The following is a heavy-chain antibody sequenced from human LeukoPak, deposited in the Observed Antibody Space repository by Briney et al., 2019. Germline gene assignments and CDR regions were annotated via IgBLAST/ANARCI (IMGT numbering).Heavy chain of an antibody. Sequence: PPGGSLRLSCAVSGFTFSSYWMSWVRQAPGQGLEWVANIKQDGSEKHYVDSVKGRFTISRDNAENSLYLQMNSLRAEDTAVYYCARWGYCSSTYCYEGAFDYWGQGTLVTVSS. J-gene: IGHJ4*02. CDR3: ARWGYCSSTYCYEGAFDY. V-gene: IGHV3-7*01. CDR1: GFTFSSYW. CDR2: IKQDGSEK. D-gene: IGHD2-2*01.